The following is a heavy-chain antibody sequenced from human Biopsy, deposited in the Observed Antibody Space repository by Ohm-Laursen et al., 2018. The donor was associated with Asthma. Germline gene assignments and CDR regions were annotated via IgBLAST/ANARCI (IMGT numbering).Heavy chain of an antibody. CDR2: IYSGGTS. CDR1: GFAVSGDH. D-gene: IGHD3-22*01. J-gene: IGHJ4*02. CDR3: ARGDSSNWSHYYFDY. Sequence: SLRLSCTASGFAVSGDHMFWVRQAPGKGLEWVSVIYSGGTSHTADSVRGRFTISRDYSKNTLYLQMHSLRAEDTAVYYCARGDSSNWSHYYFDYWGQGTLVTVSP. V-gene: IGHV3-53*01.